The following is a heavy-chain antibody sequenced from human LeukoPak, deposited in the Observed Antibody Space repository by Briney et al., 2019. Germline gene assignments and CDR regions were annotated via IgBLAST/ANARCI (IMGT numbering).Heavy chain of an antibody. CDR2: IYTSGST. Sequence: SETLSLTCTVSGGSISSGSYYRSWIRQPAGKGLEWIGRIYTSGSTNYNPSLKSRVTISVDTSKNQFSLKLSSVTAADTAVYYCAMRRVEMATIYAFDIWGQGTMVTVSS. V-gene: IGHV4-61*02. D-gene: IGHD5-24*01. J-gene: IGHJ3*02. CDR3: AMRRVEMATIYAFDI. CDR1: GGSISSGSYY.